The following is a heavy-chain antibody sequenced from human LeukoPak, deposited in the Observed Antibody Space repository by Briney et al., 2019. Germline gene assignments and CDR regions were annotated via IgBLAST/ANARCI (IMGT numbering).Heavy chain of an antibody. D-gene: IGHD6-19*01. CDR3: ARVTQWLVHNWFNP. CDR1: GGSFSGYY. Sequence: SETLSLTCAVYGGSFSGYYWSWIRQPPGKGLERIGEINHSGSTNYNPSLKSRVTISVDTSKNQFSLKLSSVTAADTAVYYCARVTQWLVHNWFNPWGQGTLVTVSS. CDR2: INHSGST. J-gene: IGHJ5*02. V-gene: IGHV4-34*01.